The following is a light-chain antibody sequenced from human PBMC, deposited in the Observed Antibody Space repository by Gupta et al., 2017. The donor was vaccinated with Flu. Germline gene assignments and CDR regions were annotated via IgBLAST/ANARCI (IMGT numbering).Light chain of an antibody. J-gene: IGKJ3*01. CDR3: QQYYSSPFT. V-gene: IGKV1-8*01. CDR2: AAS. Sequence: QKPGKAPKLLIYAASTLKSGVSSRFSGSGSGTDFTLTISCLQSEDFATYYCQQYYSSPFTFGHGTKVDIK.